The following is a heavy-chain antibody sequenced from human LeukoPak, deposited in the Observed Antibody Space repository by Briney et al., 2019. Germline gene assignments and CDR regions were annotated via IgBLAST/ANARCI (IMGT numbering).Heavy chain of an antibody. Sequence: ASVKVSCKASGYTLREYGISWVRQAPGQGLEWVGWITTYNGEKIYSQKFQGRVTMATDTSSGTYYMELRNLRSDDTAIYYCARDCSNGVCYPRDYWGQGTLVIVSS. CDR2: ITTYNGEK. V-gene: IGHV1-18*01. J-gene: IGHJ4*02. CDR1: GYTLREYG. CDR3: ARDCSNGVCYPRDY. D-gene: IGHD2-8*01.